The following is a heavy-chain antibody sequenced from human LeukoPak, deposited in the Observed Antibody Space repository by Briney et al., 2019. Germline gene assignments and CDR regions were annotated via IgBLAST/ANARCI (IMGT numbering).Heavy chain of an antibody. CDR1: GYTFTSYG. D-gene: IGHD6-19*01. J-gene: IGHJ5*02. Sequence: ASVKVSCKASGYTFTSYGIIWVRQAPGQGLEWMGWINPNSGGTNYAQKFQGRVTMTRDTSISTAYMELSRLRSDDTAVYYCARDKQWLVRGAWFDPWGQGTLVTVSS. V-gene: IGHV1-2*02. CDR2: INPNSGGT. CDR3: ARDKQWLVRGAWFDP.